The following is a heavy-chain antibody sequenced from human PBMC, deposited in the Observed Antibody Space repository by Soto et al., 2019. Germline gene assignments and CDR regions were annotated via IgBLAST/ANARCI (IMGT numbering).Heavy chain of an antibody. J-gene: IGHJ6*02. D-gene: IGHD6-13*01. Sequence: XESLKVFWQGSGYRFTSYWISWVRQMPGKGLEWMGRIDPSDSYANYSPSFQGHVTISADKSISTAYLQWSSLKASDTAMYYCARPGNSSSWYYYGMDVWGQGTTVTVSS. CDR3: ARPGNSSSWYYYGMDV. V-gene: IGHV5-10-1*01. CDR2: IDPSDSYA. CDR1: GYRFTSYW.